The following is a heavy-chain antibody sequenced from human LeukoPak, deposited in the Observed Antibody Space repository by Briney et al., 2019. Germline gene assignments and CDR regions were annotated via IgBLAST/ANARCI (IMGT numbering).Heavy chain of an antibody. J-gene: IGHJ4*02. D-gene: IGHD2-21*01. Sequence: GGSLRLSCAASGFTFSNYYMSWIRQAPGKGLEWVSYISSSGSTISYADSVKGRFTISRDNAKNSLYLKMNSLRAEDTAVYYCARENNVVVIAYPPFDYWGQGTLVTVSS. CDR1: GFTFSNYY. V-gene: IGHV3-11*04. CDR3: ARENNVVVIAYPPFDY. CDR2: ISSSGSTI.